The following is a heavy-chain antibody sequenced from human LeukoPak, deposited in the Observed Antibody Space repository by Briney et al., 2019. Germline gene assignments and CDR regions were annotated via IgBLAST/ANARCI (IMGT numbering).Heavy chain of an antibody. CDR2: ISSSSSYI. CDR3: ARSSTPGIAVPGTMDY. Sequence: GGSLRLSCAASGFTFSSYSMNWVRQAPGKGLEWVSSISSSSSYIYYADSVKGRFTISRDNAKNSLYLQMNSLRAEDTAVYYCARSSTPGIAVPGTMDYWGHGTLVTVSS. J-gene: IGHJ4*01. D-gene: IGHD6-19*01. CDR1: GFTFSSYS. V-gene: IGHV3-21*01.